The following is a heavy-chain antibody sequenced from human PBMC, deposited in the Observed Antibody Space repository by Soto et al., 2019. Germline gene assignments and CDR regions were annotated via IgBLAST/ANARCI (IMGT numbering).Heavy chain of an antibody. CDR2: IYYSGST. CDR3: ARVRLHLEELSLARLPFDY. CDR1: GGSISSYY. Sequence: SETLSLTCTVSGGSISSYYWSWIRQPPGKGLEWIGYIYYSGSTNYNPSLKSRVTISVDTSKNQFSLKLSSVTAADTAVYYCARVRLHLEELSLARLPFDYWGQGTLVSVSS. V-gene: IGHV4-59*08. J-gene: IGHJ4*02. D-gene: IGHD3-16*02.